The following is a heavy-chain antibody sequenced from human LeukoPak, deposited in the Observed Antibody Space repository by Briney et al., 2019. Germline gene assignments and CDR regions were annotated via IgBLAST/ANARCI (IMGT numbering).Heavy chain of an antibody. CDR1: GFTFSSYA. J-gene: IGHJ4*02. Sequence: TGGSLRLSCAASGFTFSSYAMSWVRQAPGKGLEWVSAISVSGGSTYYADSVKGRFTISRGNSKNTLHLQMNSLRAEDTALYYCAKDSLFYYDSSAYYPYFDYWGQGTLVTVSS. V-gene: IGHV3-23*01. CDR3: AKDSLFYYDSSAYYPYFDY. CDR2: ISVSGGST. D-gene: IGHD3-22*01.